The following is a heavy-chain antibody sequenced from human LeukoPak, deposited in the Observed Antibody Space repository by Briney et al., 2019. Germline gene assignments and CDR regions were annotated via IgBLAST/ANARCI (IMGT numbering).Heavy chain of an antibody. J-gene: IGHJ4*02. V-gene: IGHV3-64*01. CDR3: ARSGNGGYYYSWSDY. CDR2: INTNGGST. Sequence: GGSLRLSCAASGFTFSNYAMHWVRQAPGKGLECVSAINTNGGSTYYANSVKGRFTISRDNSKNTLYLQMGSLRAEDMAMYYCARSGNGGYYYSWSDYWGQGTLVTVSS. D-gene: IGHD3-22*01. CDR1: GFTFSNYA.